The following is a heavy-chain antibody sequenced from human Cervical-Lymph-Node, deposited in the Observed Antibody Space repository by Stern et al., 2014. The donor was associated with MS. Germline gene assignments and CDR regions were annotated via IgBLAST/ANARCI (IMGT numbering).Heavy chain of an antibody. CDR1: GFTFSDFS. Sequence: EVQLVESGGGLVRPGGSRRLSCVVSGFTFSDFSMHWVRQAPGKGLELVSSTATSRIYIYYAGAGKGRFTTSRANANNSLFLQRDSLTAEDTAVYYCAKGGGGELSLVASHWGQGTLVTVSS. D-gene: IGHD3-16*02. CDR2: TATSRIYI. CDR3: AKGGGGELSLVASH. J-gene: IGHJ4*02. V-gene: IGHV3-21*01.